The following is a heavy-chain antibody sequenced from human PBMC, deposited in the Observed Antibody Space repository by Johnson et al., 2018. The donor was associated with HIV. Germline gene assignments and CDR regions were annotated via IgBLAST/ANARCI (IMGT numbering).Heavy chain of an antibody. Sequence: VQLVESGGGLVQPGGSLRLSCAASGFTFSSYWMSWVRHAPGKGLEWVANIKQDGSEKYYVDSVKGRFTISRDNAKNSLYLQMKRLRAEDTAVYYCARRKFTGRQLLSYDDAFDIWGQGTMVTVSS. V-gene: IGHV3-7*01. CDR3: ARRKFTGRQLLSYDDAFDI. D-gene: IGHD6-19*01. CDR2: IKQDGSEK. J-gene: IGHJ3*02. CDR1: GFTFSSYW.